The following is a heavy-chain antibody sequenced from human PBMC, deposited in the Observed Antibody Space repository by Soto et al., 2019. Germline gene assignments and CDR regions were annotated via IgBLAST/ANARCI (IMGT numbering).Heavy chain of an antibody. D-gene: IGHD4-17*01. J-gene: IGHJ4*02. CDR2: IRVSGDTM. V-gene: IGHV3-48*01. CDR3: ARDRDYAFDY. Sequence: EVQLVESGGGLVQPGGSLRLSCAASGFTFSSYTMNWVRQAPGKGLEWLSNIRVSGDTMSYADSVKGRFTISRDNAQDSLYLHMNSLRAEDTAVYYCARDRDYAFDYWGQGTLVTVSS. CDR1: GFTFSSYT.